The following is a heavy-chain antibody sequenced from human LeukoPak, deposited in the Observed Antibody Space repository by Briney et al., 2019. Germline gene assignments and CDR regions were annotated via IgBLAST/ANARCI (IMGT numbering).Heavy chain of an antibody. CDR2: IYYSGST. V-gene: IGHV4-30-4*01. CDR1: GGSISSGDYY. J-gene: IGHJ4*02. D-gene: IGHD3-10*01. Sequence: SETLSLTCTVSGGSISSGDYYWSWIRQPPGKGLEWIGYIYYSGSTYYNPSLKSRVTISVDTSKNQFSLKLSSVTAADTAVCYCARLPAMVRGDPTHYFDYWGQGTLVTVSS. CDR3: ARLPAMVRGDPTHYFDY.